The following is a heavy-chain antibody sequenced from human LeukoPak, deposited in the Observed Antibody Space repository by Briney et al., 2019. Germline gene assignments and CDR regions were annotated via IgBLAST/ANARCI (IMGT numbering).Heavy chain of an antibody. CDR3: ARSNDAFDI. CDR2: IWYDGSNK. V-gene: IGHV3-33*01. J-gene: IGHJ3*02. Sequence: PGGSLRLSCAASGFTSSSYGMHWVRQAPGKGLDWVAVIWYDGSNKYYADSVKGRFTISRDNSKNTLYLQMNSLRAEDTAVYYCARSNDAFDIWGQGTMVTVSS. CDR1: GFTSSSYG.